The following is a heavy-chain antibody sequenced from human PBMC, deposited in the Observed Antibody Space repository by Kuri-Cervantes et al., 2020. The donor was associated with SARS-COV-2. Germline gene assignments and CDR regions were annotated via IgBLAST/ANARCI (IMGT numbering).Heavy chain of an antibody. D-gene: IGHD6-13*01. CDR1: GFTFSDYY. CDR2: ISSSGSTI. V-gene: IGHV3-11*04. Sequence: GESLKISCAASGFTFSDYYMSWIRQAPGKGLEWVSYISSSGSTIYYADSVKGRFTISRDNAKNSLYLQMNSLRAEDTAVYYCARGGWIAATDYFDYWGQGTLVTVSS. J-gene: IGHJ4*02. CDR3: ARGGWIAATDYFDY.